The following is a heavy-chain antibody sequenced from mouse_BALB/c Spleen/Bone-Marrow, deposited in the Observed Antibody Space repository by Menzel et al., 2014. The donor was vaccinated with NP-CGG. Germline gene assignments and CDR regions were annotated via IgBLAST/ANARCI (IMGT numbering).Heavy chain of an antibody. Sequence: SGAELMKPGASVKISCKATGYTFSGYWIEWVKPRPGHGLEWVGEILPGSASNKYNEKFKGKVTFIADTSSNTACLQLSSLTSEDSAVYYCARRYGKGWYFDVWGAGTTVTVSS. CDR3: ARRYGKGWYFDV. CDR1: GYTFSGYW. J-gene: IGHJ1*01. CDR2: ILPGSASN. V-gene: IGHV1-9*01. D-gene: IGHD2-1*01.